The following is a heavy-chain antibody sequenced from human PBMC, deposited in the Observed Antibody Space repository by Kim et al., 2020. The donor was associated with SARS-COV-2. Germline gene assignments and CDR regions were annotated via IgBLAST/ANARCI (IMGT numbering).Heavy chain of an antibody. J-gene: IGHJ3*02. CDR3: AKGASGNSGIRAFDI. D-gene: IGHD2-15*01. Sequence: EPVKGQLTISSDNSKNTLYLQMNSLRAEDTAVYYCAKGASGNSGIRAFDIWGQGTMVTVSS. V-gene: IGHV3-23*01.